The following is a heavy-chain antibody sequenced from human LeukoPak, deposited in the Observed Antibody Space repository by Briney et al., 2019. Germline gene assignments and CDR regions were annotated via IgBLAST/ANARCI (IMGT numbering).Heavy chain of an antibody. CDR1: GYTFTSFD. J-gene: IGHJ6*03. CDR3: ARGRPDASVPRTYYMDV. D-gene: IGHD1-7*01. V-gene: IGHV1-8*01. Sequence: ASVKVSCKASGYTFTSFDIFWVRQATGQGLEWMGWMSPNSGNTGSAQKFQGRVTFTRDTSISTSFMELSSLRSEDTAIYYCARGRPDASVPRTYYMDVWGKGTTVTVSS. CDR2: MSPNSGNT.